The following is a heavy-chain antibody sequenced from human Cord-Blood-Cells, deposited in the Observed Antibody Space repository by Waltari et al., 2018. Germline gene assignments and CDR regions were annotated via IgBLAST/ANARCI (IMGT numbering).Heavy chain of an antibody. CDR3: ARDLGSSSFLDY. D-gene: IGHD6-6*01. CDR1: GFTFSSYG. J-gene: IGHJ4*02. Sequence: QVQLVESGGGVVQPGRSLRLSCAASGFTFSSYGMHWVRQDPGKGLEWVAVIWYDGSNKYYADSVKGRFTISRDNSKNTLYLQMNSLRAEDTAVYYCARDLGSSSFLDYWGQGTLVTVSS. CDR2: IWYDGSNK. V-gene: IGHV3-33*01.